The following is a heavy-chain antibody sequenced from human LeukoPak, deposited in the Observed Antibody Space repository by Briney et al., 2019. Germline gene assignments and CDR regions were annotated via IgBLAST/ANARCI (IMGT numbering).Heavy chain of an antibody. CDR3: ATPGSYLVGAYFDY. Sequence: ASVKVSCKVSGYTLTELSMHWVRQAPGKGLEWMGGFDPEDGETIYAQKFQGRVTMTEDTSTDTAYMELSSLRSEDTAVYYCATPGSYLVGAYFDYWGQGTLVTVSS. J-gene: IGHJ4*02. V-gene: IGHV1-24*01. CDR2: FDPEDGET. CDR1: GYTLTELS. D-gene: IGHD1-26*01.